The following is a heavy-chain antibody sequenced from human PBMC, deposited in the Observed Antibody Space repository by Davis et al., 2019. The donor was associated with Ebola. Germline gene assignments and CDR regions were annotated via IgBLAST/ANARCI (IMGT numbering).Heavy chain of an antibody. Sequence: SETLSLTCTVYGGSLSGYYWSWIRQPPGKGLEWIGEINHIGSTNYNPSLKSRVTISLDTSKNQFSLRMQSVTAADTAFYYCATYGDYRKNAFDMWGQGTMVTVSS. D-gene: IGHD4-17*01. V-gene: IGHV4-34*01. CDR3: ATYGDYRKNAFDM. J-gene: IGHJ3*02. CDR1: GGSLSGYY. CDR2: INHIGST.